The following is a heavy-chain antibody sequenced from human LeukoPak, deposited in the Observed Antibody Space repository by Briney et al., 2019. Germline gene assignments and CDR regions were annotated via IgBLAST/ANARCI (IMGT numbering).Heavy chain of an antibody. CDR2: INPSGGST. CDR3: ARVSVGATKLAYFDY. J-gene: IGHJ4*02. CDR1: GYTFTGYY. D-gene: IGHD1-26*01. V-gene: IGHV1-46*01. Sequence: ASVKVSCKASGYTFTGYYMHWVRQAPGQGLEWMGWINPSGGSTSYAQKFQGRVTMTRDMSTSTVYMELSSLRSEDTAVYYCARVSVGATKLAYFDYWGQGTLVTVSS.